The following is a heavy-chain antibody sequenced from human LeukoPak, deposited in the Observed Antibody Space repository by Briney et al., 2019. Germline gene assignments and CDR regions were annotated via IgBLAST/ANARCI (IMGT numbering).Heavy chain of an antibody. J-gene: IGHJ5*02. CDR2: INHSGST. Sequence: SETLSLTCAVYGGSFSGYYWSWIRQPPGKGLEWIGEINHSGSTNYNPSLKSRVTISVDTSKNQFSLKLSSVTAADTAVYYCARVKPSSALFGVVTPNWFDPWGQGTLVTVSS. CDR1: GGSFSGYY. V-gene: IGHV4-34*01. CDR3: ARVKPSSALFGVVTPNWFDP. D-gene: IGHD3-3*01.